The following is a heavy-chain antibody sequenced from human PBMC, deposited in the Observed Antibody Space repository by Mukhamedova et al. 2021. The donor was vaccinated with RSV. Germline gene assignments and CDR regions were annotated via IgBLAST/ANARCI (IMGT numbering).Heavy chain of an antibody. D-gene: IGHD6-13*01. CDR3: ARDRRPYSSSWY. V-gene: IGHV3-30-3*01. Sequence: KGLEWVAVISYDGNNEYYADSVKGRFTISRDNSKNTLYLQMNSLRAEDTAMYYCARDRRPYSSSWY. CDR2: ISYDGNNE. J-gene: IGHJ2*01.